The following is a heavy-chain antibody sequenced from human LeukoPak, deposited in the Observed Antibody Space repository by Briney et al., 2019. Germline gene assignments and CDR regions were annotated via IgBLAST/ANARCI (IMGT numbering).Heavy chain of an antibody. CDR3: ATWDGYLHWFDP. CDR2: FDPEDGET. J-gene: IGHJ5*02. Sequence: VASVKVSCKVSGYTLTELSMHWVRQAPGKGLEWMGGFDPEDGETIYAQKFQGRVTMTEDTSTDTAYMELSSLRSEDTAVYYCATWDGYLHWFDPWGQGTLVTVSS. V-gene: IGHV1-24*01. CDR1: GYTLTELS. D-gene: IGHD5-24*01.